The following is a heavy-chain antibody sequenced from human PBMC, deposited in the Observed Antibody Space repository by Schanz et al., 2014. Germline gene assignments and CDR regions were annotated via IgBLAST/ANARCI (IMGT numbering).Heavy chain of an antibody. V-gene: IGHV4-4*02. D-gene: IGHD1-26*01. Sequence: QVLLQESGPGVVKPSGTLSLTCAVSGGSIISSTWWGWVRQPPGKGLEWIGEIYHNGDTSFNPSLRRRAPMSVDKAKKEFSLRLTSLTAADTALYYCVRGVGAWEQRIFDYWGKGTLVTVSS. CDR3: VRGVGAWEQRIFDY. J-gene: IGHJ4*02. CDR1: GGSIISSTW. CDR2: IYHNGDT.